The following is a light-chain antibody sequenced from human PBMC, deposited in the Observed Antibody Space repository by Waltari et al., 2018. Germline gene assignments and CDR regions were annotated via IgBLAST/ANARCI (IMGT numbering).Light chain of an antibody. CDR1: QSVLYSSDNKNY. CDR2: WAS. V-gene: IGKV4-1*01. CDR3: QQYYSAPNT. J-gene: IGKJ2*01. Sequence: DIEMTQSPDSLAVSLGERATINCKSSQSVLYSSDNKNYLTWYQQKPGQPSKLLIYWASTRESGVPDRFSGSGSGTDFTLTISSLQAEDVAVYYCQQYYSAPNTFGQGTNVEIK.